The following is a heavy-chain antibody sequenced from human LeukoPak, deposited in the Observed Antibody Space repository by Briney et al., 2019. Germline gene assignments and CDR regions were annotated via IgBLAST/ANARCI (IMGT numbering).Heavy chain of an antibody. CDR1: GYTFSSYG. V-gene: IGHV1-2*02. CDR2: INHNSGGT. CDR3: ARGGGYPRGFPGY. Sequence: ASVKVSCKASGYTFSSYGISWVRQAPGQGLEWMGWINHNSGGTNYAQKFQGRVTMTRDTSISTAYMELSRLRSDHTAVYYCARGGGYPRGFPGYWGQGTLVTVSS. D-gene: IGHD1-26*01. J-gene: IGHJ4*02.